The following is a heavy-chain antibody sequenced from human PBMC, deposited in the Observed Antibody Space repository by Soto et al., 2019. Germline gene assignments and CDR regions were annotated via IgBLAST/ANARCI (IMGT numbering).Heavy chain of an antibody. CDR1: GGTFSSYA. CDR2: IIPIFGTA. CDR3: ARLPIFGAVSYRGGDYYYGMDV. V-gene: IGHV1-69*06. Sequence: ASVKVSCKASGGTFSSYATSWVRQAPGQGLEWMGGIIPIFGTANYAQKFQGRVTITADKSTSTAYMELSSLRSEDTAVYYCARLPIFGAVSYRGGDYYYGMDVWGQGTTVTVSS. D-gene: IGHD3-3*01. J-gene: IGHJ6*02.